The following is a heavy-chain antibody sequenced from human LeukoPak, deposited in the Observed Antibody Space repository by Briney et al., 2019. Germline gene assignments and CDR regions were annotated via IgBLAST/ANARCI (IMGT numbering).Heavy chain of an antibody. J-gene: IGHJ3*02. CDR2: IYSDGGT. CDR3: AREGVSSRIEAIRLGAFDI. Sequence: GGSLRLSCAASGFTVSSSYMNWVRQAPGKGLDWVSVIYSDGGTYYADSVKGRFTISRDNSKNTVYLQMNSLRAGDTAVYYCAREGVSSRIEAIRLGAFDIWGQGTMVTVSS. V-gene: IGHV3-53*01. CDR1: GFTVSSSY. D-gene: IGHD2-15*01.